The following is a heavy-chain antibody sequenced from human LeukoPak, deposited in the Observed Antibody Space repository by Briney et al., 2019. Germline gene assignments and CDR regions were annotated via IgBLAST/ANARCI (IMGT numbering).Heavy chain of an antibody. CDR3: ARAKAVATDAFDI. Sequence: SETLSLTCAVYGGSFSGYYWSWIRQPPGKGLEWIGEINHSGSTDYNPSLKSRVTISVDTSKNQFSLKLSSVTAADTAVYYCARAKAVATDAFDIWGQGTMVTVSS. J-gene: IGHJ3*02. V-gene: IGHV4-34*01. CDR2: INHSGST. CDR1: GGSFSGYY. D-gene: IGHD1-26*01.